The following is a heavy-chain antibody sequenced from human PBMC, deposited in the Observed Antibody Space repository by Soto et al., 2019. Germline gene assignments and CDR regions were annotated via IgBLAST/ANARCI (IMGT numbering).Heavy chain of an antibody. Sequence: HVQLQESGPGLVKPSETLSLICTVSGDSISSYYWSWIRQPPGKGLEWIGFIYYTGSTNYNPSLNSRVTRSVDTSKNQLSLKLSSVTAAYTAGYYCSRRAGAVPGRMDFGGQGTLVTVSS. J-gene: IGHJ4*02. V-gene: IGHV4-59*08. CDR2: IYYTGST. CDR1: GDSISSYY. D-gene: IGHD6-19*01. CDR3: SRRAGAVPGRMDF.